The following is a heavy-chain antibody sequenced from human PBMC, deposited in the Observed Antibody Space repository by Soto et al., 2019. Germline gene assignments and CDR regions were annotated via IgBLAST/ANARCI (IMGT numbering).Heavy chain of an antibody. D-gene: IGHD2-15*01. CDR2: INHSGST. Sequence: KASETLSLTCAVYGGSFSGYYWSWIRQPPGKGLEWIGEINHSGSTNYNPSLKSRVTISVDTSKNQFSLKLSSVTAADTAVYYCARKYCSGGSCRYYFDYWGQGTLVTVSS. V-gene: IGHV4-34*01. CDR3: ARKYCSGGSCRYYFDY. CDR1: GGSFSGYY. J-gene: IGHJ4*02.